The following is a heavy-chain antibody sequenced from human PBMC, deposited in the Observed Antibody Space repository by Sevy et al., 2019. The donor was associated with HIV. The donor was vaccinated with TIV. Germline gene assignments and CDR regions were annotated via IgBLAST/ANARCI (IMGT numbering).Heavy chain of an antibody. CDR1: GFIFSDYY. D-gene: IGHD6-25*01. CDR3: ARARVRAADWYFDL. Sequence: GVSLRLSCAASGFIFSDYYMSWIRQAPGKGLDWVSYISSSSRYTNYADSVKGRFTISRDNAKNSLYLQMNNLRAEDTAIYYCARARVRAADWYFDLWGRGTLVTVSS. V-gene: IGHV3-11*06. CDR2: ISSSSRYT. J-gene: IGHJ2*01.